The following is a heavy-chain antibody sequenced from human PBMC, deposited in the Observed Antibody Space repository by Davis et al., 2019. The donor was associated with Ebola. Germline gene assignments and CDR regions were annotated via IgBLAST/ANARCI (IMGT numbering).Heavy chain of an antibody. CDR2: INAGNGNT. J-gene: IGHJ4*02. Sequence: ASVKVSCKASGGTFSSYAISWVRQAPGQGLEWMGWINAGNGNTKYSQKFQGRVTITRDTSASTAYMELSSLRSEDTAVYYCARDRVYSSGYDYWGQGTLVTVSS. D-gene: IGHD6-19*01. CDR1: GGTFSSYA. CDR3: ARDRVYSSGYDY. V-gene: IGHV1-3*01.